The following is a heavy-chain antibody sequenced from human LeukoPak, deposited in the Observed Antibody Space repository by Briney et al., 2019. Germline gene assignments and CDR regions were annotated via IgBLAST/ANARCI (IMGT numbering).Heavy chain of an antibody. D-gene: IGHD2-8*01. CDR2: INPNSGGT. Sequence: GASVKVSCKASGYTFTGYYMHWVRQAPGQGREWMGWINPNSGGTNYAQKFQGRVTMTRDTALSTAYMERSRLRSEDTAVYYCARGREVYAEWFDPWGQGTLVTVSS. CDR1: GYTFTGYY. V-gene: IGHV1-2*02. CDR3: ARGREVYAEWFDP. J-gene: IGHJ5*02.